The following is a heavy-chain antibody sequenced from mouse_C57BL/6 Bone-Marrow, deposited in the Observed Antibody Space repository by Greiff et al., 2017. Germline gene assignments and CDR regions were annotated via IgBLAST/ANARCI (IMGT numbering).Heavy chain of an antibody. CDR3: ARHCTTVRFAY. Sequence: EVQLVESGGDLVKPGGSLTLSCAASGFTFSSYGMSWVRQTPDKKLEWVATISSGGSYTYYPASVKGRFTISRDNAKNTLYLQMSSLKSEDTAKYYCARHCTTVRFAYWGQGTLVTVSA. V-gene: IGHV5-6*01. J-gene: IGHJ3*01. D-gene: IGHD1-1*01. CDR2: ISSGGSYT. CDR1: GFTFSSYG.